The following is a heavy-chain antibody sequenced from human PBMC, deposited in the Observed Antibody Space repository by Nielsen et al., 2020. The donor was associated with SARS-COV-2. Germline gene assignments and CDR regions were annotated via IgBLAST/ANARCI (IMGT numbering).Heavy chain of an antibody. CDR2: ISWNSGSI. V-gene: IGHV3-9*01. D-gene: IGHD3-10*01. CDR1: GFTFDDYA. J-gene: IGHJ4*02. CDR3: AKFVTSGSYSDY. Sequence: GGSLRLSCAAFGFTFDDYAMHWVRQAPGKGLEWVSGISWNSGSIGYADSVKGRFTISRDNAKNSLYLQMNSLRAEDTALYYCAKFVTSGSYSDYWGQGTLVTVSS.